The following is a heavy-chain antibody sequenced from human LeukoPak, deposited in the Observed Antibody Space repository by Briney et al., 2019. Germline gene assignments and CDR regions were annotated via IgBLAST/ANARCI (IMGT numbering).Heavy chain of an antibody. D-gene: IGHD1-1*01. CDR2: IGSDNKP. J-gene: IGHJ4*02. CDR3: ARDRVKLERRGMYFDY. V-gene: IGHV3-23*01. CDR1: GFTFSAYA. Sequence: GGSLRLSCEASGFTFSAYAMTWVRQAPGKGLEWVSSIGSDNKPHYSESVKGRFAISRDNSKNTLFLQLHNLRVEDTALYYCARDRVKLERRGMYFDYWGQGTLVTVSS.